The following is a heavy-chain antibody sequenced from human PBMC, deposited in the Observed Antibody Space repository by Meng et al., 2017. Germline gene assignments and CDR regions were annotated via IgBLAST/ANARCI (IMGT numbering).Heavy chain of an antibody. V-gene: IGHV1-46*01. CDR3: ARDWKGIAAANQKTNYYYYGMDV. D-gene: IGHD6-13*01. Sequence: ASVKVSCKASGYTFTSYYMHWVRQAPGQGLEWMGIINPSGGSTSYAQKFQGRVTMTRDTSTSTVYMELSSLRSEDTAVYYCARDWKGIAAANQKTNYYYYGMDVWGQGTMVTVSS. CDR1: GYTFTSYY. CDR2: INPSGGST. J-gene: IGHJ6*02.